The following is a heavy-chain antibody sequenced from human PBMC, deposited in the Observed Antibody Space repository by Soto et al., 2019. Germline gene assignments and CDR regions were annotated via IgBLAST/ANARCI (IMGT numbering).Heavy chain of an antibody. D-gene: IGHD1-20*01. J-gene: IGHJ4*02. CDR2: IYHAGNI. CDR1: GDSITAYY. V-gene: IGHV4-59*08. CDR3: ARLNYYFHY. Sequence: QVQLQESGPGLVKPSETLSLTCTVSGDSITAYYWSWIRQPPGQGLEWIGYIYHAGNINYNPSLGSRVTMSVDTSRNRSSLKLKSVTAADTAMYYCARLNYYFHYWGQGTLVTVSS.